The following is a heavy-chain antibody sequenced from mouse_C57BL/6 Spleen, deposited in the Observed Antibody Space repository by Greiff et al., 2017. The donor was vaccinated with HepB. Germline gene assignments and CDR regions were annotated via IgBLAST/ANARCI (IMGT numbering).Heavy chain of an antibody. CDR2: ISNGGGST. CDR3: ARHSYDYDGWYFDV. D-gene: IGHD2-4*01. Sequence: EVQLVESGGGLVQPGGSLKLSCAASGFTFSDYYMYWVRQTPEKRLEWVAYISNGGGSTYYPDTVKGRFTISRDNAKNTLYLQMSRLKSEDTAMFYCARHSYDYDGWYFDVWGTGTTVTVSS. V-gene: IGHV5-12*01. J-gene: IGHJ1*03. CDR1: GFTFSDYY.